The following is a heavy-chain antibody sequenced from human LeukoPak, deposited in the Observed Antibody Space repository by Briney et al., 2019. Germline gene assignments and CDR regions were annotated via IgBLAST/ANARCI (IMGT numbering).Heavy chain of an antibody. D-gene: IGHD4-17*01. CDR3: ARDGSDYGDYVGSDY. CDR1: GYTFTGYY. J-gene: IGHJ4*02. V-gene: IGHV7-4-1*02. CDR2: INTNTGNP. Sequence: GASVKVSCKASGYTFTGYYMHWVRQAPGQGLEWMGWINTNTGNPTYAQGFTGRFVFSLDTSVSTAYLQISSLKAEDTAVYYCARDGSDYGDYVGSDYWGQGTLVTVSS.